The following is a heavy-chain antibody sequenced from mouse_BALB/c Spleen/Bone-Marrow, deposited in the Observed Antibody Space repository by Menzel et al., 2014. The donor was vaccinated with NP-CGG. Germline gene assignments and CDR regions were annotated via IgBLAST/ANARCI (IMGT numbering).Heavy chain of an antibody. D-gene: IGHD1-2*01. V-gene: IGHV1S29*02. Sequence: VQLQQSGPELVKPGASVKISCKASGYTFTDYNMHWVKQSHGKSLEWIGYIYPYNGGTGYNQKFKSKATLTVDNSSSTAYMELRSLTSEDSAVYYCATRFITTAGYWGQGPTLTVSS. CDR3: ATRFITTAGY. CDR2: IYPYNGGT. J-gene: IGHJ2*01. CDR1: GYTFTDYN.